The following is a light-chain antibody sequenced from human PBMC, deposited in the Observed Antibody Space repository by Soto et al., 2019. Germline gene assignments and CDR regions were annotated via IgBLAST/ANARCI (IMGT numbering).Light chain of an antibody. CDR1: QSVSRY. V-gene: IGKV3-11*01. CDR2: DAS. J-gene: IGKJ4*01. CDR3: QQRSDGPPT. Sequence: DIVLTQSPATLSLSPGERATLSCRASQSVSRYLAWYQQKPGQAPRLLIYDASNRATGIPARFSGSGSGTDFPPTISRLEPEDFAVYYCQQRSDGPPTFGGGTRGEI.